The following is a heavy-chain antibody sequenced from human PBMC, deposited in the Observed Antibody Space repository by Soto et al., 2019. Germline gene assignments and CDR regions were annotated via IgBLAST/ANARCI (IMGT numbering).Heavy chain of an antibody. CDR3: ARAGYDRDGGGYYYFDY. D-gene: IGHD3-22*01. CDR1: GYTFTSYG. Sequence: GASVKVSCKASGYTFTSYGISWVRQAPGQGLEWMGWISAYNGNTKYAQKLQDRVTMTTDTSTSTAYMELRSLRSDDTAVYYCARAGYDRDGGGYYYFDYWGQGTLVTVSS. CDR2: ISAYNGNT. V-gene: IGHV1-18*01. J-gene: IGHJ4*02.